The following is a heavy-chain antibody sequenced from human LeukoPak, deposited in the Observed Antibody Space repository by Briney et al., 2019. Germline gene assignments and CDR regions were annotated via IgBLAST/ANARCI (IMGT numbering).Heavy chain of an antibody. V-gene: IGHV1-8*03. CDR1: GYTFTSYD. J-gene: IGHJ4*02. CDR2: MNPNSGNT. D-gene: IGHD4-23*01. Sequence: ASVKVSCKASGYTFTSYDINWVRQATGQGLEWMGWMNPNSGNTGYAQKFQGRVTITRSTSISTAYMELSSLRSEDTAVYYCARGPRWAKTNFDYWGQGTLVTVSS. CDR3: ARGPRWAKTNFDY.